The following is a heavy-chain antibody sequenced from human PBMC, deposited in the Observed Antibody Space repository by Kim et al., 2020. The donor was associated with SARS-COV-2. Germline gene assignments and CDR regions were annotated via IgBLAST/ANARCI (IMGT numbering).Heavy chain of an antibody. J-gene: IGHJ4*02. CDR2: T. Sequence: TYYNPSLKSRVTRSVDTSKNQFSLKLSSVTAADTAVYYCARHTGSGWYDYWGQGTLVTVSS. V-gene: IGHV4-39*01. D-gene: IGHD6-19*01. CDR3: ARHTGSGWYDY.